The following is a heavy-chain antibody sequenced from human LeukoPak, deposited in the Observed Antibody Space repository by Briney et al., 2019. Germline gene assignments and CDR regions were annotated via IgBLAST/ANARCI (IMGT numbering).Heavy chain of an antibody. V-gene: IGHV1-8*01. D-gene: IGHD2/OR15-2a*01. Sequence: ASVKVSCKASGYTFTSYDINWVRQATGQGLEWMGWMNPNSGNTGYAQKFQGRVTMTRNTSISTAYMELSSLRSEDTAVYYCARAQSTLVGHYYYMDVWGKGTTVTISS. CDR2: MNPNSGNT. J-gene: IGHJ6*03. CDR1: GYTFTSYD. CDR3: ARAQSTLVGHYYYMDV.